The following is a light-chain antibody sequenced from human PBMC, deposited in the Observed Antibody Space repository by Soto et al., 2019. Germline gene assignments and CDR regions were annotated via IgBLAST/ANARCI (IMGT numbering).Light chain of an antibody. CDR3: AAGDDSLNGLV. J-gene: IGLJ2*01. Sequence: QSVLTQPPSVSEAPRQRVTISCSGSSSNIGNNAVNWYQQLPGKAPKLLIYYDDLLPSGVSDRFSGSKSGTSASLAISGLKSEEEADYSCAAGDDSLNGLVFGGGTKLTVL. CDR2: YDD. CDR1: SSNIGNNA. V-gene: IGLV1-36*01.